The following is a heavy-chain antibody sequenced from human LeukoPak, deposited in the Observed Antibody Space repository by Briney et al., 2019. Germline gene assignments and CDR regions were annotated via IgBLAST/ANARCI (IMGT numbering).Heavy chain of an antibody. CDR3: AKNSGTYFY. V-gene: IGHV3-23*01. Sequence: PGGSLRLSCAASGFTFSDHGMTWVRQAPGKGLEWVSTISDSGESTYYADSVKGRFTISRDNSENTVYLQMDSLRADDTTVYYCAKNSGTYFYWGQGTRVTVSS. CDR2: ISDSGEST. J-gene: IGHJ4*02. CDR1: GFTFSDHG. D-gene: IGHD1-26*01.